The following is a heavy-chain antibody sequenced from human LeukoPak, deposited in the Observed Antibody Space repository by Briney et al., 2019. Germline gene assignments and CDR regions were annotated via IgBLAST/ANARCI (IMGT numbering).Heavy chain of an antibody. CDR3: ARQGWFRGAIDDF. Sequence: PSEALSLTCTVSGYSISDNSYYWGWIRQPPGKGLEWIGTIYYSGSTHYNPSLNSRVSISIDTSKNQFFLKLDSVTATDSAVYYCARQGWFRGAIDDFWGQGTLVTVSS. V-gene: IGHV4-39*01. J-gene: IGHJ4*02. CDR1: GYSISDNSYY. D-gene: IGHD3-10*01. CDR2: IYYSGST.